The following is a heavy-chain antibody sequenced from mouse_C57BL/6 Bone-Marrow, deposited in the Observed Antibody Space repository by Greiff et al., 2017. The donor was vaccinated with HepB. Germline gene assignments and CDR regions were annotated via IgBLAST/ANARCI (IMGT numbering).Heavy chain of an antibody. CDR1: GYTFTSYD. CDR3: ARSLYYYGSSYGYFDY. J-gene: IGHJ2*01. V-gene: IGHV1-85*01. D-gene: IGHD1-1*01. CDR2: IYPRDGST. Sequence: QVQLKESGPELVKPGASVKLSCKASGYTFTSYDINWVKQRPGQGLEWIGWIYPRDGSTKYNEKFKGKATLTVDTSSSTAYMELHSLTSEDSAVYFCARSLYYYGSSYGYFDYWGQGTTLTVSS.